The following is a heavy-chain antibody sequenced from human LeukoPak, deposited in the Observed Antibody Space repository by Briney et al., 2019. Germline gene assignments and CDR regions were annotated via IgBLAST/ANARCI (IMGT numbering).Heavy chain of an antibody. Sequence: GGSLRLSCAASGFTFSSFDMSWVRQAPGKGLEWVSAISGSGSSPYYADSVKGRFTISRDNSKSTLYLQMNSLRAGDTAVYYCAKDSGPWGYCTTTSCYFAYWGQGALVTVSS. J-gene: IGHJ4*02. D-gene: IGHD2-2*01. CDR3: AKDSGPWGYCTTTSCYFAY. CDR2: ISGSGSSP. V-gene: IGHV3-23*01. CDR1: GFTFSSFD.